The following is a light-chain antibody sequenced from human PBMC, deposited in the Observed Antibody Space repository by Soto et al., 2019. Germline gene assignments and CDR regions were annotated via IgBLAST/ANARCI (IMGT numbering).Light chain of an antibody. CDR1: LRIRND. CDR2: AAS. Sequence: DIQMTQSPSSLSASVGDRVTITCRASLRIRNDLGWYQHKPGKAPKRLIYAASSLQSGVPSRFSGSGSGTEFTLTISSLQPEDFATYFCLKHDSSPWTFGQGTKWEFQ. V-gene: IGKV1-17*01. J-gene: IGKJ1*01. CDR3: LKHDSSPWT.